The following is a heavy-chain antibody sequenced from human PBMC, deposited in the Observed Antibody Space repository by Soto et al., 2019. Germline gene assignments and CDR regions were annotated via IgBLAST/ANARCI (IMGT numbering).Heavy chain of an antibody. V-gene: IGHV3-23*01. J-gene: IGHJ6*04. CDR2: ISSGGGST. Sequence: GGSLRLSCAASGFTFSTYAMNWVRQAPGKGLEWVSAISSGGGSTYYADSVKGRVTISRDNSKNTLYLQMNSLRAEDTAVYYSAKVILGALTFTDYYYSGMDVGGKGATVPVPS. CDR1: GFTFSTYA. CDR3: AKVILGALTFTDYYYSGMDV. D-gene: IGHD3-3*01.